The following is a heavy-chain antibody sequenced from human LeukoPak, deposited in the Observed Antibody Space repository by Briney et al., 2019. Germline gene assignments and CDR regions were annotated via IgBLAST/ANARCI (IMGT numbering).Heavy chain of an antibody. J-gene: IGHJ4*02. V-gene: IGHV1-2*06. Sequence: ASVKVSCKTSGCTFTGYYIHWVRQAPGQGLEWMGRINPNSGGTNYAQKFQGRVSMTRDTSISTAYMELSSLTSDDTAVYYCARPVGGSSWYYFDYWGQGTLVTVSS. D-gene: IGHD6-13*01. CDR2: INPNSGGT. CDR3: ARPVGGSSWYYFDY. CDR1: GCTFTGYY.